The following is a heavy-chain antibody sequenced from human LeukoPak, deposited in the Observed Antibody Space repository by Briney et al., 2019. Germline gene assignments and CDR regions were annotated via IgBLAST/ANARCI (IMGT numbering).Heavy chain of an antibody. Sequence: SETLSLTCAVYGGSFSSYYWSWIRQPPGKGLEWIGEINHSGSTNYNPSLKSRVTISVDTSKNQFSLKLSSVTAADTAVYYCARKWLGSSWFKRGWFDPWGQGTLVTVSS. CDR3: ARKWLGSSWFKRGWFDP. J-gene: IGHJ5*02. CDR1: GGSFSSYY. D-gene: IGHD6-13*01. V-gene: IGHV4-34*01. CDR2: INHSGST.